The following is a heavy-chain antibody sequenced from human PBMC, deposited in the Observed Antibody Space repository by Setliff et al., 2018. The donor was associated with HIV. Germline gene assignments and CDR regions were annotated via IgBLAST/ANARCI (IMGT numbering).Heavy chain of an antibody. CDR2: IYTSVT. CDR3: AGTSWGGYYYSSGSYYNDY. Sequence: SETLSLTCTVSGGSISSYYLWWIRQPPGKGLEWIGFIYTSVTTYNPSLKSRVTISVDTSKNQFSLRLTSVTAADTAVYFCAGTSWGGYYYSSGSYYNDYWGQGTLVTVSS. V-gene: IGHV4-4*08. CDR1: GGSISSYY. D-gene: IGHD3-10*01. J-gene: IGHJ4*02.